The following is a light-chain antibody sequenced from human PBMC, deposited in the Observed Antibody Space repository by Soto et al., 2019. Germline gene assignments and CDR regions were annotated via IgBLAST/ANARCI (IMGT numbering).Light chain of an antibody. J-gene: IGKJ1*01. Sequence: DIQMTQSPSTLSASVGDRVTITCRASQSISSWLAWYQQKPGKAPNLLIYDASSLESGIPSRVSGSGSGTEFTLTISSLQPDDFATHYCQQYNSYSPRTFGQGTKVEIK. V-gene: IGKV1-5*01. CDR3: QQYNSYSPRT. CDR1: QSISSW. CDR2: DAS.